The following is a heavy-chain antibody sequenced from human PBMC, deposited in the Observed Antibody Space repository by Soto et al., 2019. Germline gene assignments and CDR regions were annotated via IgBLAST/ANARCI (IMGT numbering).Heavy chain of an antibody. CDR3: ARQIYCSSTSCTNPLLSYFDY. V-gene: IGHV5-51*01. J-gene: IGHJ4*02. CDR2: IYPGDSDT. Sequence: GESLKISCKGSGYSFTSYWIGWVRQMPGKGLEWMGIIYPGDSDTRYSPSFQGQVTIPADKSISTAYLQWSSLKASDTAMYYCARQIYCSSTSCTNPLLSYFDYWGQGTLVTVSS. CDR1: GYSFTSYW. D-gene: IGHD2-2*01.